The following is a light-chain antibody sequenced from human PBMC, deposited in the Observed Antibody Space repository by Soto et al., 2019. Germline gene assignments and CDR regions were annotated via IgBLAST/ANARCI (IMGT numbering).Light chain of an antibody. CDR1: QGIVNY. Sequence: DIQMTQSPSAMSASVGARVTITCRASQGIVNYFAWFQQKPGKVPKCLIYAASSLQSGVPSRFSGSGSGTEFTLTISSLQPEDFATYYCLQHDSYPLTFGGGTKVEIK. CDR2: AAS. CDR3: LQHDSYPLT. V-gene: IGKV1-17*03. J-gene: IGKJ4*01.